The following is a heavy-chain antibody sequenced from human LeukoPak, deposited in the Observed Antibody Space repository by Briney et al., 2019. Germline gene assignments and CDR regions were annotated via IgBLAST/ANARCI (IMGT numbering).Heavy chain of an antibody. J-gene: IGHJ3*01. CDR3: ARGDAIAGGTTDFAFDF. CDR1: GYTFTSYG. D-gene: IGHD1-26*01. Sequence: ASVNVSCKASGYTFTSYGISWVRQAPGQGLQWMGWIHPNTGDAAYAQKFQGRVTMTRDRSISTVHMDLGSLTSDDTALYYCARGDAIAGGTTDFAFDFWGQGTTVTVSS. V-gene: IGHV1-2*02. CDR2: IHPNTGDA.